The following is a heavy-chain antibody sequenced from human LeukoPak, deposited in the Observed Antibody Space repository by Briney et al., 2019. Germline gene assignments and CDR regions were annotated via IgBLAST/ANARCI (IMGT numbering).Heavy chain of an antibody. J-gene: IGHJ5*02. CDR3: ARGRSIFGVYRWFDH. CDR1: GGSFSGYY. D-gene: IGHD3-3*01. CDR2: INHSGST. V-gene: IGHV4-34*01. Sequence: PSETLSLTCAVYGGSFSGYYWSWIRQPPGKGLEWIGEINHSGSTNYNPSLKSRVTISVDTSKNQFSLKLSSVTAADTAVYYCARGRSIFGVYRWFDHWGQGTLVTVSS.